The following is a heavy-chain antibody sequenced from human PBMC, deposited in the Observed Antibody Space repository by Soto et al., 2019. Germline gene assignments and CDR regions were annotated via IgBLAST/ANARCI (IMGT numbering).Heavy chain of an antibody. CDR1: GGSISSSTYY. J-gene: IGHJ4*02. V-gene: IGHV4-39*01. Sequence: SETLSLTCTVSGGSISSSTYYWGWIRQPPGEGLEWIGSIYYSGSTYYNPSLKSRVTISVDTSKNQFSLKLNSVTAADTAVYYCARQASGYYYYFDYWGQGTLVTVSS. D-gene: IGHD3-22*01. CDR2: IYYSGST. CDR3: ARQASGYYYYFDY.